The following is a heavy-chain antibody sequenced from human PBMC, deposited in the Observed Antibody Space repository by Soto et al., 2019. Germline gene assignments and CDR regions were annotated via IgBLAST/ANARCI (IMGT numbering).Heavy chain of an antibody. V-gene: IGHV3-7*01. D-gene: IGHD3-16*02. CDR2: IKPDGNEK. J-gene: IGHJ5*02. CDR3: ARVLDYDYVWGSYPLNWFDP. Sequence: GGSLRLSCEASGFSISDYWMSWVRQAPGKGLEWVANIKPDGNEKYYADSVKGRFTISRDNAKNSLYLQMNSLRAEDTAVYYCARVLDYDYVWGSYPLNWFDPWGQGTLVTVSS. CDR1: GFSISDYW.